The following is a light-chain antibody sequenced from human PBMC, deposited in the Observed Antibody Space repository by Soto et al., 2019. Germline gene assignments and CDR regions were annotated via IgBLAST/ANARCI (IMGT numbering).Light chain of an antibody. CDR2: AAA. Sequence: AIRMTQSPSSFSASTGDRVTITCRASQGISSYLAWYQQKPGKAPKLLIYAAATLQRGAPSRFSASRSGTEFTLTISRLQSEDFATYYCQQYLSYPYTFGQGTKLEI. CDR1: QGISSY. V-gene: IGKV1-8*01. J-gene: IGKJ2*01. CDR3: QQYLSYPYT.